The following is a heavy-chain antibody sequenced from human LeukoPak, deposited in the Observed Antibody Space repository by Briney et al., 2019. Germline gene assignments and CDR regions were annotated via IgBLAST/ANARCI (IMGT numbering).Heavy chain of an antibody. D-gene: IGHD6-13*01. CDR2: ISGDGGST. J-gene: IGHJ4*02. V-gene: IGHV3-23*01. CDR1: GFTLSSYA. CDR3: AKGGYSSSWYAFHY. Sequence: GGSLRLSCAASGFTLSSYAMSWVRQAPGKGLEWVSAISGDGGSTNYADSVQGRFTISRDNSKNTLFLQMNSLRAEDTAVYYCAKGGYSSSWYAFHYWGQGTLVTVSS.